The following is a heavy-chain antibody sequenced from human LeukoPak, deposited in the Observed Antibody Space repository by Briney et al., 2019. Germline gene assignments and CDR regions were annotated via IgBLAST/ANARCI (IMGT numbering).Heavy chain of an antibody. D-gene: IGHD2-15*01. CDR2: IYYSGST. J-gene: IGHJ5*02. CDR1: GGSISSTSYY. V-gene: IGHV4-39*01. CDR3: ARHPSLSYCSGGGCWFDP. Sequence: SETLSLTCIVSGGSISSTSYYWDWIRQPPGKGLEWIGTIYYSGSTYYNPSLKSRVTISVDTSKTQFSLKLSSVTAADTAVYYCARHPSLSYCSGGGCWFDPWGQGTLVTVSS.